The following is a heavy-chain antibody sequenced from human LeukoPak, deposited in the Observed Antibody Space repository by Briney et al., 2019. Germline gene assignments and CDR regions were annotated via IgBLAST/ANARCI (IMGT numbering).Heavy chain of an antibody. CDR3: ARNGPHYYDNSGYLDS. D-gene: IGHD3-22*01. Sequence: SEALSLTCTVSGGSISSYYWSWIRQPPGKGLEWIGNNDYTGGANYNPSLKSRVTILVDTSKNQFSLKLISVTAADTAVYFCARNGPHYYDNSGYLDSWGQGALVTVSS. V-gene: IGHV4-59*01. J-gene: IGHJ4*02. CDR2: NDYTGGA. CDR1: GGSISSYY.